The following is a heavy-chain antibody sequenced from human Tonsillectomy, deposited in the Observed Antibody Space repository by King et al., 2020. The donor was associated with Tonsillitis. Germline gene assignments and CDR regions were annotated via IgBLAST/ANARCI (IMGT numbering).Heavy chain of an antibody. Sequence: VPLQESGPGLVKPSETLSLTCTVSGGSISNYYWSWIRQPPGMGLEWIGYIYYSGNTNYRPSLKRRVTMSVDTSKNQFSLKLASVTAADTALYYCARVRHTGHEAFDFWGQGTMVTVSS. V-gene: IGHV4-59*01. CDR3: ARVRHTGHEAFDF. CDR2: IYYSGNT. J-gene: IGHJ3*01. D-gene: IGHD3-10*01. CDR1: GGSISNYY.